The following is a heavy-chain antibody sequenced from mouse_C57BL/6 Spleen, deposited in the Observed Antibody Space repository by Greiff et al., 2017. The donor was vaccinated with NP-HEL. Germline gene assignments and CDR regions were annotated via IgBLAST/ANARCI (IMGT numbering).Heavy chain of an antibody. CDR3: ARHGYDVYYFDY. Sequence: VQLKESGPELVKPGASVKMSCKASGYTFTDYNMHWVKQSHGKSLEWIGYINPNNGGTSYNQKFKGKATLTVNKSSSTAYMELRSLTSEDSAVYYCARHGYDVYYFDYWGQGTTLTVSS. J-gene: IGHJ2*01. V-gene: IGHV1-22*01. D-gene: IGHD2-2*01. CDR2: INPNNGGT. CDR1: GYTFTDYN.